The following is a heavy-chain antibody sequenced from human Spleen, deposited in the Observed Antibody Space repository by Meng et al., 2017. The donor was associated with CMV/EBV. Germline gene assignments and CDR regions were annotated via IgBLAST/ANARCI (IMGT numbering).Heavy chain of an antibody. J-gene: IGHJ4*02. CDR1: GGSVSSGSYY. Sequence: SETLSLTCTVSGGSVSSGSYYWSWIRQPPGKGLEWIGYIYYSGSTNYNPSLKSRVTISVDTSKNQFSLKLSSVTAADTAVYYCARSGWLRSYFDYWGQGTLVTVSS. CDR3: ARSGWLRSYFDY. V-gene: IGHV4-61*01. D-gene: IGHD5-12*01. CDR2: IYYSGST.